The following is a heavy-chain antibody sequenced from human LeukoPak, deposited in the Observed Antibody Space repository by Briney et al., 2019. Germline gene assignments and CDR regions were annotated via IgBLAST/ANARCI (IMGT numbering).Heavy chain of an antibody. CDR2: MSSSGDNI. CDR3: AKVDFYYYYYMDV. J-gene: IGHJ6*03. V-gene: IGHV3-23*01. D-gene: IGHD2/OR15-2a*01. CDR1: GFTFSNYA. Sequence: GGSLRLSCTASGFTFSNYAMTWVRQAPGKGLEWVSGMSSSGDNIYYTDSVKGRFTISRDNSKNTLYLQMNSLRAEDTAVYYCAKVDFYYYYYMDVWGKGTTVTVSS.